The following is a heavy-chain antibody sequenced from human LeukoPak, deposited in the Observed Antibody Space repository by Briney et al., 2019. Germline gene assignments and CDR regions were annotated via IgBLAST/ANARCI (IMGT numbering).Heavy chain of an antibody. CDR2: ISYDGSNK. Sequence: GRSLRLSCAASGFTFSSYAMHWVRQAPGKGLEWVAVISYDGSNKYYADSVKGRLTISGDNSKNTLYLQMNSLRAEDAAVYYCARAQYSSFQILYYYYGMDVWGQGTTVTVSS. V-gene: IGHV3-30-3*01. J-gene: IGHJ6*02. CDR3: ARAQYSSFQILYYYYGMDV. D-gene: IGHD6-6*01. CDR1: GFTFSSYA.